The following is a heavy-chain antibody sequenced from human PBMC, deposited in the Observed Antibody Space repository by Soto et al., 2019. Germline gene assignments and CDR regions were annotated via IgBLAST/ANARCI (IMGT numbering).Heavy chain of an antibody. CDR2: IYNSGST. D-gene: IGHD6-19*01. CDR3: ARRVPVAGFFDY. Sequence: QVQLQESGPGLVKPSQTLSLTCTVSGGSISYGDYYWSWIRQPPGKGLEWIGYIYNSGSTYYNPSLKSRVTISVDTSKNQFSLKLSSVTAADTALYYCARRVPVAGFFDYWGQGTLVTVSS. J-gene: IGHJ4*02. V-gene: IGHV4-30-4*01. CDR1: GGSISYGDYY.